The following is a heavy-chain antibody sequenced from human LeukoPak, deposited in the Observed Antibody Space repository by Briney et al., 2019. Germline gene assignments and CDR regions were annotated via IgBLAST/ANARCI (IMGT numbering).Heavy chain of an antibody. CDR1: GFAFSSLA. J-gene: IGHJ4*02. D-gene: IGHD6-19*01. Sequence: TGGSLRLSCAASGFAFSSLAMGWVRQAPGKGLEWVSVISDSGSITYYADSVKGRFTISRDNSKNTLFLQMNSLGAEDTAVYYCVKDARRTNGWYFFDYWGQGTLVTVSS. CDR3: VKDARRTNGWYFFDY. CDR2: ISDSGSIT. V-gene: IGHV3-23*01.